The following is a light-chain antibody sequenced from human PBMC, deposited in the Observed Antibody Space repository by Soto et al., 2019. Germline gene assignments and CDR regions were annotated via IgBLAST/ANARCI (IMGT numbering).Light chain of an antibody. J-gene: IGLJ3*02. V-gene: IGLV1-40*01. CDR2: GNT. CDR3: QSYDSSLSGSV. CDR1: SSNIGAGYD. Sequence: QSVLTQPPSVSGAPGQRVTISCTGSSSNIGAGYDVHWYQLLPGTAPKLLIYGNTNRPSGVPDRFSGSKSGTSASLAITGLQAEDEADYYCQSYDSSLSGSVFGGGTKLPS.